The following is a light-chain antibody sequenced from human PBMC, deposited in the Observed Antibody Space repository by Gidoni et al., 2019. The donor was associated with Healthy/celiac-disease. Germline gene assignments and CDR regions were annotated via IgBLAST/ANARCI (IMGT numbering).Light chain of an antibody. Sequence: EIVLTQSPATLSLSPGERATLSCRASQSVSSYLAWYQQKPGQAPRLLIYDASNRATGIPARFSGSGSGTDFTLTISSLEPEDFAVYYCQQRPDFTFGPGTKVDIK. J-gene: IGKJ3*01. CDR3: QQRPDFT. CDR1: QSVSSY. V-gene: IGKV3-11*01. CDR2: DAS.